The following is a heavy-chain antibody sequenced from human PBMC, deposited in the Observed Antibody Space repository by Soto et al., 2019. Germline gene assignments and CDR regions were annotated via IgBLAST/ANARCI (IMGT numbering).Heavy chain of an antibody. CDR2: ISYDGSNK. CDR3: ASLRPKTY. V-gene: IGHV3-30-3*01. Sequence: QVQLVESGGGVVQPGRSLRLSCAASGFTFSSYAMHWVRQAPGKGLEWVAVISYDGSNKYYADSVKGRFTISRDNSKNTLYVQMNSLRAGDTAVYYCASLRPKTYWGQGTLVTVSS. J-gene: IGHJ4*02. CDR1: GFTFSSYA.